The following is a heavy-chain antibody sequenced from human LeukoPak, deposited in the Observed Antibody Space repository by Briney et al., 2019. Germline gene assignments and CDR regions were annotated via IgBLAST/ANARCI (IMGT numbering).Heavy chain of an antibody. CDR2: ISAYNGNT. Sequence: ASVKVSCKASSYTFTNYAFTWVRQAPGQGLEWMGWISAYNGNTNYAQKLQGRVTMTTDTSTSTAYMELRSLRSDDTAVYYCARGYYYDSSGYFLYWGQGTLVTVSS. J-gene: IGHJ4*02. CDR1: SYTFTNYA. CDR3: ARGYYYDSSGYFLY. V-gene: IGHV1-18*01. D-gene: IGHD3-22*01.